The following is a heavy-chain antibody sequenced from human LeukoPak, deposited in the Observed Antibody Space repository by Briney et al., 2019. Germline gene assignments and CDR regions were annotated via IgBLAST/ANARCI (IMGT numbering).Heavy chain of an antibody. J-gene: IGHJ5*02. Sequence: SETLSLTCTVSGGSISSYYWSWIRQPPGKGLEWIGYISYSGNTNYNPSLKSRVTISVDTSKNQFSLKLSSVTATDTAVYYCARDSSGSGSYFNWFDPWGQGTLVTVSS. CDR1: GGSISSYY. CDR2: ISYSGNT. D-gene: IGHD3-10*01. V-gene: IGHV4-59*01. CDR3: ARDSSGSGSYFNWFDP.